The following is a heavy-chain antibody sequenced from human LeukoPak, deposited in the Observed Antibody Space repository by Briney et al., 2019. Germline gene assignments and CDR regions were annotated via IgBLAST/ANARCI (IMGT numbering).Heavy chain of an antibody. CDR2: IIPIFGTA. D-gene: IGHD5-18*01. V-gene: IGHV1-69*06. Sequence: ASVKASCKASGGTFSSYAISWVRQAPGQGLEWMGGIIPIFGTANYAQKFQGRVTITADKSTSTAYMELSSLRSEDTAVYYCASAKLVDTAMENAFDIWGQGTMVTVSS. CDR1: GGTFSSYA. CDR3: ASAKLVDTAMENAFDI. J-gene: IGHJ3*02.